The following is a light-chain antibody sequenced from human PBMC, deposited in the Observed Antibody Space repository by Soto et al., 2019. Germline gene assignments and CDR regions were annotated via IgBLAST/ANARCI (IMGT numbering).Light chain of an antibody. CDR1: SSDVGAYNY. Sequence: QSALTQPASVSGSPGQSITISCTGTSSDVGAYNYVSWYQQHPGKAPKVMIYDVSNRPSGVSDCFSGSKSGNTASLTISGLQAEDEADYYCLSFAISSTYVFGTGTKVTVL. J-gene: IGLJ1*01. V-gene: IGLV2-14*01. CDR2: DVS. CDR3: LSFAISSTYV.